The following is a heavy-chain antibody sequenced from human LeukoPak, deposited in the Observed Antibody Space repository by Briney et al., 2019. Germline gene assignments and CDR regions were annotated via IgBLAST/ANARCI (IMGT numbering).Heavy chain of an antibody. J-gene: IGHJ6*03. Sequence: SETLSLTCAVYGGSFSGYYWSWIRQPPGKGLEWIGEINHSGSTNYNPSLKSRVTISVDTSKNQFSLKLSSVTAADTAVYYCARHRVAMVRGEPAEFYYYYYMDVWGKGTTVTISS. CDR2: INHSGST. CDR1: GGSFSGYY. V-gene: IGHV4-34*01. CDR3: ARHRVAMVRGEPAEFYYYYYMDV. D-gene: IGHD3-10*01.